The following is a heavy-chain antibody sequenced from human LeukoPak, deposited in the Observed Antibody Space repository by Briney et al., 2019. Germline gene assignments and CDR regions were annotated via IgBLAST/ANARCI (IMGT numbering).Heavy chain of an antibody. CDR2: INWNGGST. V-gene: IGHV3-20*04. Sequence: GGSLRLSCAASGFTFDDYTMSWVRQAPGKGLEWVSGINWNGGSTGYADSVKGRFTISRGNAENSLYLQMNSLRAEDTALYYCARDWFTRLGELSPDRAFDYWGQGTLVTVSS. D-gene: IGHD3-16*02. J-gene: IGHJ4*02. CDR3: ARDWFTRLGELSPDRAFDY. CDR1: GFTFDDYT.